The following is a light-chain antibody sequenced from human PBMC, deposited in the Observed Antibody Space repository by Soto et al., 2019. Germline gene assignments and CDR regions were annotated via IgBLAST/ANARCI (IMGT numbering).Light chain of an antibody. Sequence: DIQMTQSPSTLSASVGDRVNITCRASQSISSWLAWYQQKPGKAPQLLIYDASSLESGVPSRFSGSGSGTEFTLTISSLQPDDFATYYCKQYNSYFTYTLGQGTKLEIK. CDR3: KQYNSYFTYT. V-gene: IGKV1-5*01. CDR1: QSISSW. CDR2: DAS. J-gene: IGKJ2*01.